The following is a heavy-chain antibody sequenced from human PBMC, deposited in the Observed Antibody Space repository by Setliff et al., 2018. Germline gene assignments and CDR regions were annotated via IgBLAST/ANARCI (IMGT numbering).Heavy chain of an antibody. CDR3: ARINFYVSSGYYYAPDY. CDR2: INNYSFKT. D-gene: IGHD3-22*01. V-gene: IGHV1-18*01. Sequence: AAVPVSCKPSGYTFTHYGITWVRQAPGHGLEWMGWINNYSFKTNYPQKFLGRVTVTTDTSTGTAYMELGSLTSDATAIYYCARINFYVSSGYYYAPDYWGPGTLVTVSS. J-gene: IGHJ4*02. CDR1: GYTFTHYG.